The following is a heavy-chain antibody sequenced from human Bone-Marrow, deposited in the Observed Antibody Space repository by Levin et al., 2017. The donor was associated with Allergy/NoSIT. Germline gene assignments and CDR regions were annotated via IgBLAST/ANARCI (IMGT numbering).Heavy chain of an antibody. CDR3: ARVLTFAAHYWFDP. CDR1: GDTYNSYS. J-gene: IGHJ5*02. D-gene: IGHD3-9*01. CDR2: IIPIFGTT. Sequence: SVKVSCKASGDTYNSYSINWVRQAPGQGLEWMGGIIPIFGTTNYAQKFQGRVTLTADKSTNTVYMELISLKSEDTAVYYCARVLTFAAHYWFDPWGQGTLVTVSS. V-gene: IGHV1-69*06.